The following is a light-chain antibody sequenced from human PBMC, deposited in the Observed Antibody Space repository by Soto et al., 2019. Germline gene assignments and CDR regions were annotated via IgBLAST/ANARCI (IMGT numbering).Light chain of an antibody. V-gene: IGLV2-23*02. J-gene: IGLJ1*01. CDR1: SSDVGSYDL. CDR2: DVS. Sequence: QSVLTQPASVSGSPRRSITISCTGTSSDVGSYDLVSWYQQHPGKAPKLIIYDVSKRPSGVSSRFSGSKSGNTASLTISGLQAEDEADYYCCSYAGSTTYVFGTGTKVTVL. CDR3: CSYAGSTTYV.